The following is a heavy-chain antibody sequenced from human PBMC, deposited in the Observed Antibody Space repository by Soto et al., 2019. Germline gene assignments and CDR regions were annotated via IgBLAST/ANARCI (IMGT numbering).Heavy chain of an antibody. CDR3: ERGCRGYDYGDFDI. Sequence: PSQILSLTCAICGDSVSSHSAAWNWIRQSPSRGLEWLGSSYYRSKWYNDYAVSVQSRITINPDPSKNQFSLQLNLVTHEDRAVYYCERGCRGYDYGDFDISGKGNRVTVSS. CDR1: GDSVSSHSAA. CDR2: SYYRSKWYN. J-gene: IGHJ3*02. V-gene: IGHV6-1*01. D-gene: IGHD5-12*01.